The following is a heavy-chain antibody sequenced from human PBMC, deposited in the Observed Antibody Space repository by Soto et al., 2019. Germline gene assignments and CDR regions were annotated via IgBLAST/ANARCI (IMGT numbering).Heavy chain of an antibody. Sequence: GSLRLSCAASGFNFNSYTINWVRQAPGKRLEWLSSISSSGYIFSTDSERGRFTISRDNAKNPVYLQIYSLRAEDTAVYFCARDCSGRSCYPGMDVWGQGTPVTVSS. CDR2: ISSSGYI. J-gene: IGHJ6*02. CDR3: ARDCSGRSCYPGMDV. D-gene: IGHD2-15*01. V-gene: IGHV3-21*01. CDR1: GFNFNSYT.